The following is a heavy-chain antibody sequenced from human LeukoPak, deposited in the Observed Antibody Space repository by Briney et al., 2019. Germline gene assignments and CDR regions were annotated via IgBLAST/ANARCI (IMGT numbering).Heavy chain of an antibody. J-gene: IGHJ4*02. CDR3: ARRGVEMATDNTLGY. D-gene: IGHD5-24*01. CDR2: INTNTGNP. V-gene: IGHV7-4-1*01. Sequence: ASVKVSCKASGYTFTSYAMNWVRQAPGQGLEWMGWINTNTGNPTYAQGFTGRFVFSLDTSVSTAYLQIGSLKAEDTAVYYCARRGVEMATDNTLGYWGQGTLVTVSS. CDR1: GYTFTSYA.